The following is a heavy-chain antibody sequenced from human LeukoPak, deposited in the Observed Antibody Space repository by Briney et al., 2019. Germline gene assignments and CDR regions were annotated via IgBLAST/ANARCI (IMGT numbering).Heavy chain of an antibody. Sequence: GGSLRLSCAASGFTFSNYAMHWICQAPGKGLEWVAVISYDGSIKYYADSLKGRFTISRDNSKNTLYLQMNSLRAEDRAVYYCARTLALYGSGSFFDFWGQGTLVTVSS. D-gene: IGHD3-10*01. J-gene: IGHJ4*02. CDR1: GFTFSNYA. V-gene: IGHV3-30-3*01. CDR3: ARTLALYGSGSFFDF. CDR2: ISYDGSIK.